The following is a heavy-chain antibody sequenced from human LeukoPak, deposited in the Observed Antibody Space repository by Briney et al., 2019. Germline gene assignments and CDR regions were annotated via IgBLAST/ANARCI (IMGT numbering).Heavy chain of an antibody. D-gene: IGHD2-2*01. CDR3: ATACSSTSCYAFDY. CDR2: FDPEDGET. Sequence: ASVKVSCKVSGYTLTELSMHWVRQAPGKGLEWMGGFDPEDGETIYAQKFQGRVTMTEDTSTDTAYMELSSLRSEDTAMYYCATACSSTSCYAFDYWGQGTLVTVSS. J-gene: IGHJ4*02. CDR1: GYTLTELS. V-gene: IGHV1-24*01.